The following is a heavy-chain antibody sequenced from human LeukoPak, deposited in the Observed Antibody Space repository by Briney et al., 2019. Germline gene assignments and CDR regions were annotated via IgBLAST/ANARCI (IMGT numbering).Heavy chain of an antibody. J-gene: IGHJ4*02. D-gene: IGHD1-26*01. CDR2: IYSSGST. CDR3: ARDSGSYAYYFDY. V-gene: IGHV4-4*07. CDR1: GGSISSNY. Sequence: SETLSLTCTVSGGSISSNYWKWIRQPAGKGLEWIGRIYSSGSTNYNPSLKSRVSMSVDASKNQFSLKLTSVTAADTAVYYCARDSGSYAYYFDYWGQGTLVTVSS.